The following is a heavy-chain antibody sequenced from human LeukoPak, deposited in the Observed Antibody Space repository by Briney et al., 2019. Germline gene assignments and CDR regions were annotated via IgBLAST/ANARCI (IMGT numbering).Heavy chain of an antibody. CDR3: ARGGAAGLLLFGSRWLYGMDV. J-gene: IGHJ6*02. V-gene: IGHV1-3*01. Sequence: ASVKVSCKASGYTFTSYGISWVRQAPGQRLEWMGWINAGNGNTKYSQKFQGRVTITRDTSASTAYMELSSLRSEDTAVYYCARGGAAGLLLFGSRWLYGMDVWGQGTTVTVSS. CDR1: GYTFTSYG. CDR2: INAGNGNT. D-gene: IGHD6-13*01.